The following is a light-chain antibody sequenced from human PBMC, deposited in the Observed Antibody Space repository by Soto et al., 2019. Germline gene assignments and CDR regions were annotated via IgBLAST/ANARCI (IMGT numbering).Light chain of an antibody. Sequence: QSVLTQPPSASGTPGQRVTISCSGSSSSIGSNYVYWYQQLPGTAPKLLIYSNDQRPSGVPDRFSGSKSGTSASLAISGLRSEDEGDYYCAAWDDSLSGSLLFGGGTKLTVL. J-gene: IGLJ3*02. CDR3: AAWDDSLSGSLL. CDR1: SSSIGSNY. CDR2: SND. V-gene: IGLV1-47*02.